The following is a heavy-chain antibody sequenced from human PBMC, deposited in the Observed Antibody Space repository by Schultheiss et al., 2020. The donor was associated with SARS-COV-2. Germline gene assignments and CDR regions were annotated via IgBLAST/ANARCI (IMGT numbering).Heavy chain of an antibody. CDR3: ARSRFGVVNYYFDY. CDR2: IDWDDDK. Sequence: SGPTLVKPTQTLTLTCTFSGFSLSTSGMCVSWIRQPPGKALEWLALIDWDDDKYYSTSLKTRLTISKDTSKNQVVLTMTNMDPMDTATYYCARSRFGVVNYYFDYWGQGTLVTVSS. J-gene: IGHJ4*02. V-gene: IGHV2-70*01. D-gene: IGHD3-3*01. CDR1: GFSLSTSGMC.